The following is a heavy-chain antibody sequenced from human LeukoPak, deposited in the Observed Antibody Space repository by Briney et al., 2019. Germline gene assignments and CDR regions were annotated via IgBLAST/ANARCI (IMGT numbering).Heavy chain of an antibody. Sequence: KPSETLSLTCSVSGGSISSYYWSWIRQPPGKGLEWIGYMYYSGTTNYNPSLKSRVTISVDTSNNQFSLKLSSVTAADTAVYYCARNPYSNGYYYYYMDVWGKGTTVTVSS. CDR3: ARNPYSNGYYYYYMDV. J-gene: IGHJ6*03. D-gene: IGHD4-11*01. CDR1: GGSISSYY. CDR2: MYYSGTT. V-gene: IGHV4-59*01.